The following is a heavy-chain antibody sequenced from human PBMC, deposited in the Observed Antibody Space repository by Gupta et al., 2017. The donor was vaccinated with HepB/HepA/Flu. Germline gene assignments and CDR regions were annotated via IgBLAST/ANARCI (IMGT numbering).Heavy chain of an antibody. CDR2: INHSGTT. D-gene: IGHD4-11*01. CDR1: GWSFSDFY. CDR3: GRGQAVKRPNLYYYGMDV. J-gene: IGHJ6*02. Sequence: QVQLQPWCAGLVKPSETLSLTCAVYGWSFSDFYWSWIRQPPGKGLEWIGEINHSGTTNYNPSLKRRVIISLDTSKHPFSLKLSSVTAADAAVYYCGRGQAVKRPNLYYYGMDVWAQGTTVTVAS. V-gene: IGHV4-34*01.